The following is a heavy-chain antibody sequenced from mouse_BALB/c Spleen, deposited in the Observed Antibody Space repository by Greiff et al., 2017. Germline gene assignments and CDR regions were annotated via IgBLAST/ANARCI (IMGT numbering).Heavy chain of an antibody. J-gene: IGHJ2*01. CDR3: ARGGFYYYFDY. D-gene: IGHD2-1*01. CDR2: ISDGGSYT. CDR1: GFTFSDYY. Sequence: DVHLVESGGGLVKPGGSLKLSCAASGFTFSDYYMYWVRQTPEKRLEWVATISDGGSYTYYPDSVKGRFTISRDNAKNNLYLQMSSLKSEDTAMYYCARGGFYYYFDYWGQGTTLTVSS. V-gene: IGHV5-4*02.